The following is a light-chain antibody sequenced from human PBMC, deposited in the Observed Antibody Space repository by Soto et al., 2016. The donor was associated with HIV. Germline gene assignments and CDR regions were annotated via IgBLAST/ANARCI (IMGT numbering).Light chain of an antibody. J-gene: IGLJ2*01. CDR2: DDS. CDR1: NIGSKN. Sequence: SYELTQPPSVSVAPGKTARITCGGSNIGSKNVHWFQQKSGQAPVLVAYDDSDRPSGIPERFSGSNSGNTATLTISRVEAGDEADYYCQVWDSSGDPVVFGGGTKLTVL. V-gene: IGLV3-21*03. CDR3: QVWDSSGDPVV.